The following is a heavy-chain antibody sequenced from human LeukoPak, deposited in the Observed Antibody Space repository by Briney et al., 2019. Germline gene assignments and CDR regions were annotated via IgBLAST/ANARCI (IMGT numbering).Heavy chain of an antibody. CDR2: ISSSSSTI. V-gene: IGHV3-48*02. CDR1: GFTFSSYS. D-gene: IGHD1-1*01. J-gene: IGHJ4*02. CDR3: ARDQGRLPPDILEPFDY. Sequence: GGSLRLSCAASGFTFSSYSMNWVRQAPGKGLEWVSYISSSSSTIYYADSVKGRFTISRDNAKNSLYLQMNSLRDEETAVYYCARDQGRLPPDILEPFDYWGQGTLVTVSS.